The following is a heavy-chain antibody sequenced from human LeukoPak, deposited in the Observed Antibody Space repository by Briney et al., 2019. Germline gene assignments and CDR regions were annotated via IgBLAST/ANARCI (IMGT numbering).Heavy chain of an antibody. CDR3: ASSTALSSSHY. J-gene: IGHJ4*02. V-gene: IGHV4-34*01. CDR2: INHSGST. CDR1: GGSFSGYY. Sequence: SETLSLTCAVYGGSFSGYYWSWIRQPPGKGLEWIGEINHSGSTNYNPSLKSRVTMSVDTSKNQFSLKLSSVTAADTAVYYCASSTALSSSHYWGQGTLVTVSS. D-gene: IGHD6-6*01.